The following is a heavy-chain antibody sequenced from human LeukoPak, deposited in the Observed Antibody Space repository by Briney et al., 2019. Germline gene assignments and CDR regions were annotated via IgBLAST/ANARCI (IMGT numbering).Heavy chain of an antibody. V-gene: IGHV3-30*03. CDR1: GFTFSSYG. D-gene: IGHD3-10*01. CDR2: ISYDGSNK. CDR3: ARDFIGVEDY. Sequence: GGSLRLSCAASGFTFSSYGMHWVRQAPGKGLEWVAVISYDGSNKYYADSVKGRFTISRDNAKNSLYLQMNSLRAEDTAVYYCARDFIGVEDYWGQGTLVTVSS. J-gene: IGHJ4*02.